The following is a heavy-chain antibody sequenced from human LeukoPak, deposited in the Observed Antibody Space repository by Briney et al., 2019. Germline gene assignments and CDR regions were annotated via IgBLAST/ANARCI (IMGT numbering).Heavy chain of an antibody. V-gene: IGHV1-2*04. Sequence: ASVKVSCKASGYTFTGYYMHWVRQAPGQGLEWMGWINPNSGGTNYAQKFQGWVTMTRDTSISTAYMELNSLRSEDTAVYYCARGGWAATVGMDVWGQGTTVTVSS. J-gene: IGHJ6*02. D-gene: IGHD6-25*01. CDR1: GYTFTGYY. CDR2: INPNSGGT. CDR3: ARGGWAATVGMDV.